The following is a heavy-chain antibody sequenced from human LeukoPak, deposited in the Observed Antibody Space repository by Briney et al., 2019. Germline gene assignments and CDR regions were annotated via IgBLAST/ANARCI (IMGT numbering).Heavy chain of an antibody. CDR3: ARDNGRNYYDRSGYYRTDAFDI. D-gene: IGHD3-22*01. CDR1: GGTFSTYA. J-gene: IGHJ3*02. CDR2: IIVIFGTA. Sequence: VASVKVSCKASGGTFSTYAISWVRQAPGQGLEWMGGIIVIFGTANYAQKFQGRVTIIADESTSIVYMELSSLRSEDTAVYYCARDNGRNYYDRSGYYRTDAFDIWGQGTMVTVSS. V-gene: IGHV1-69*13.